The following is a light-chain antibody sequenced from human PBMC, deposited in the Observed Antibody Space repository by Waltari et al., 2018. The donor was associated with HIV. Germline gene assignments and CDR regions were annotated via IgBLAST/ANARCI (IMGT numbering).Light chain of an antibody. J-gene: IGLJ3*02. Sequence: SYVLTQPPSVSVAPGKTAGITCGGDTIGSKSVHWYQHRPGQAPTLDIYDDTDRPSGNPDRCSGAATWHTATLTVNSVEAGDEADYYCQVWDTDTGHWVFGGGTRLTVL. CDR2: DDT. V-gene: IGLV3-21*04. CDR1: TIGSKS. CDR3: QVWDTDTGHWV.